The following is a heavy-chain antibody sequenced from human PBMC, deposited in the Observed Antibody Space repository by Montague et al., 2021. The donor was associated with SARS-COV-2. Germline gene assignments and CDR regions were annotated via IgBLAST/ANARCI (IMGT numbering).Heavy chain of an antibody. CDR2: INHGGNT. V-gene: IGHV4-34*01. J-gene: IGHJ6*03. CDR3: ARLRDGVVPSPILGIGPDFTYYYIDV. D-gene: IGHD2-15*01. Sequence: SETLSLTCAVHGGSFSGYYWNWIRQPPGKGLEWIGEINHGGNTNYNPSLKNRLTISVDTSKNQFSLKLTSVAATDTAVYYCARLRDGVVPSPILGIGPDFTYYYIDVWGKGTTVTVSS. CDR1: GGSFSGYY.